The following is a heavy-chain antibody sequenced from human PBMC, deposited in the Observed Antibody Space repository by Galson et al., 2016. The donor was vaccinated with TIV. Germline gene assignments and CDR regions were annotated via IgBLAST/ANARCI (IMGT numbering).Heavy chain of an antibody. V-gene: IGHV3-33*01. CDR3: ARDSATENPGKNYYYYSGMNV. J-gene: IGHJ6*02. CDR2: IWYDGSKE. CDR1: GFTFSRYG. Sequence: SGFTFSRYGMHWVRQVPGKGLEWVAVIWYDGSKEYYVDSVKGRFTISRDNSKSTLYLQMSSLRADDTGVYYCARDSATENPGKNYYYYSGMNVWGQGTTVTVSS. D-gene: IGHD5-24*01.